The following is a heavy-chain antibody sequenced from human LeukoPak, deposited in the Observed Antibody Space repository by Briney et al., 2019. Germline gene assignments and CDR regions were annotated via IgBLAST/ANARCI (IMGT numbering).Heavy chain of an antibody. J-gene: IGHJ6*03. CDR1: GYSISTGYY. Sequence: PSETLSLTCTVSGYSISTGYYWDWIRQPPGKGLEWIGEINHSGSTNYNPSLKSRVTISVDTSKNQFSLKLSSVTAADTAVYYCARGGNVLRFLEWLSPNYYYYMDVWGKGTTVTVSS. D-gene: IGHD3-3*01. CDR2: INHSGST. CDR3: ARGGNVLRFLEWLSPNYYYYMDV. V-gene: IGHV4-38-2*02.